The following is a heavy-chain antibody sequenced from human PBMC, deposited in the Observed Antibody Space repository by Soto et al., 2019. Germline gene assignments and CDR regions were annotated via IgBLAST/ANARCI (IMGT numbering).Heavy chain of an antibody. V-gene: IGHV4-38-2*01. CDR3: VRIGRASTSFYSCFDP. CDR1: GYSITSDCY. CDR2: IYHSGTT. Sequence: SETLSLTCLVSGYSITSDCYWGWIREPPGKGLEWIGSIYHSGTTYSDPSLKSRLTISVDTSKNQFSLMLTSVTAADTAVYYCVRIGRASTSFYSCFDPWGQGSLVTV. D-gene: IGHD2-2*02. J-gene: IGHJ5*02.